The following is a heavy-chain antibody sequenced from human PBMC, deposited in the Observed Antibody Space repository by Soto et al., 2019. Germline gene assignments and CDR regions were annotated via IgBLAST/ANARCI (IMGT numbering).Heavy chain of an antibody. J-gene: IGHJ4*01. D-gene: IGHD1-26*01. CDR3: ARGEQYSGRIFDY. CDR2: TYYRSKWYY. Sequence: SETLSLTCAITGDSVSSNSAGWSWVRQSPSRGLEWLGRTYYRSKWYYEYAVSVRGRITINPDTSKNQYSLQLNSVTPEDTAVYFCARGEQYSGRIFDYWGQGTLVTVSS. CDR1: GDSVSSNSAG. V-gene: IGHV6-1*01.